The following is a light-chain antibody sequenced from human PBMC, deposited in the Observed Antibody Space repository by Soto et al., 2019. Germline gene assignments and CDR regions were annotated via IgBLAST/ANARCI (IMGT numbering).Light chain of an antibody. J-gene: IGKJ5*01. CDR1: QSVSSN. V-gene: IGKV3-15*01. Sequence: DIVFTRSPATLSVSHRNRARLSSRAIQSVSSNLAWYQHKPGQAPRLLIYGASTRATGVPARFSGSGSGTEFTLTISSLQAEDFAVYYCQQCNTWPPLNTFGQGTRLEIK. CDR2: GAS. CDR3: QQCNTWPPLNT.